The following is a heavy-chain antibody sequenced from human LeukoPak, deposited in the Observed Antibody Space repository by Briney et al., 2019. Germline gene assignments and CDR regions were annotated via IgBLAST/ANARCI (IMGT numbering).Heavy chain of an antibody. CDR1: GFSFSSYA. V-gene: IGHV3-23*01. Sequence: GGSLTLSCAASGFSFSSYAMSWVRQAPGKGLEWVSAISGSGGSTYYADSVKCRFTISRDNSKNTLYLQMNSLRAEDTAVYYCAKSLNYDSSGPDAFDIWGQGTMVTVSS. CDR3: AKSLNYDSSGPDAFDI. D-gene: IGHD3-22*01. J-gene: IGHJ3*02. CDR2: ISGSGGST.